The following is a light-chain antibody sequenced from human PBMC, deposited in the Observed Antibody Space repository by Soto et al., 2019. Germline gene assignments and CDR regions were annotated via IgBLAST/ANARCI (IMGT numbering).Light chain of an antibody. Sequence: QSALTQPASVSGSPEQSITISCTGTSSDVGSYNYVSWYQQHPGKAPRLMIYEVSNRPSGVSNPFSGSKSGNTSSLTISGLQAEDEANYYCSSYTSISTRVFGGGTQLTVL. J-gene: IGLJ3*02. V-gene: IGLV2-14*01. CDR2: EVS. CDR3: SSYTSISTRV. CDR1: SSDVGSYNY.